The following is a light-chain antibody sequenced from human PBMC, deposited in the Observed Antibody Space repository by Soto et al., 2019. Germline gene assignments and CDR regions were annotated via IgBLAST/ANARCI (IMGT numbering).Light chain of an antibody. CDR3: QQYGSSPKT. Sequence: DIVLTQSPCTLSLSPGERATISCRASQSVSNSYLAWYQQKPGQAPMLLIYGASSRATGIPYRFSGSGSGTDFTLTISRLEPEDFAVYYCQQYGSSPKTFGQGTKVEIK. J-gene: IGKJ1*01. V-gene: IGKV3-20*01. CDR1: QSVSNSY. CDR2: GAS.